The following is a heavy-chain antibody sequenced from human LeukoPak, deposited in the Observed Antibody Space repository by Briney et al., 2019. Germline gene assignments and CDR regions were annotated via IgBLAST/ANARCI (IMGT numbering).Heavy chain of an antibody. J-gene: IGHJ4*02. CDR3: ARRGPPFTATLRFQY. CDR1: GGSISSSSYY. D-gene: IGHD2-15*01. CDR2: IYYSGST. Sequence: PSETLSLTCTVSGGSISSSSYYWGWIRQPPGKGLEWIGSIYYSGSTYYNPSLKSRVTISVDTSKNQFSLKLSSVTAADTALYYCARRGPPFTATLRFQYWGQGTLVTVSS. V-gene: IGHV4-39*01.